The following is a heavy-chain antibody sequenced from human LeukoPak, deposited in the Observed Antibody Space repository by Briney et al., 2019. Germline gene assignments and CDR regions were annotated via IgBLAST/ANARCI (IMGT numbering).Heavy chain of an antibody. CDR2: ISAYNGNT. V-gene: IGHV1-18*01. D-gene: IGHD3-22*01. Sequence: ASVKVSCKASGYTFTSYGISWVRQAPGQGLEWMGWISAYNGNTNYAQKLQGRVTMTTDTSTSTAYMELRSLRSDDTAVYYCARAPFYYYDSSGYQVTDYWGQGTLVTVSS. J-gene: IGHJ4*02. CDR1: GYTFTSYG. CDR3: ARAPFYYYDSSGYQVTDY.